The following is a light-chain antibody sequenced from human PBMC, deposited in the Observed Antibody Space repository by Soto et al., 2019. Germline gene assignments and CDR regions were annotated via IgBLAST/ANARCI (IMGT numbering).Light chain of an antibody. CDR1: QDIRNR. CDR3: LQDNHYPWT. J-gene: IGKJ1*01. CDR2: AAS. Sequence: AIQMTQSPSSLSASVGDRVTITCRASQDIRNRLGWYQQKPGKAPRLLIYAASSLQSGVPSRFSGSGSGTDFTLTISCLQPEDFATYYCLQDNHYPWTFGQGTKVETK. V-gene: IGKV1-6*01.